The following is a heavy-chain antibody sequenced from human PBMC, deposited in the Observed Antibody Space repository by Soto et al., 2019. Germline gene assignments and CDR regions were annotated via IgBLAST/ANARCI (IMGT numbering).Heavy chain of an antibody. Sequence: TSETLSLTCTVSGGSISSYYWSWIRQPPGKGLEWIGYIYYSGSTNYNPSLKSRVTISVDTSKNQFSLKLSSVTAADTAVYYCARQQWGYYYYMDVWGKGTTVTVSS. D-gene: IGHD6-19*01. CDR1: GGSISSYY. J-gene: IGHJ6*03. CDR3: ARQQWGYYYYMDV. V-gene: IGHV4-59*08. CDR2: IYYSGST.